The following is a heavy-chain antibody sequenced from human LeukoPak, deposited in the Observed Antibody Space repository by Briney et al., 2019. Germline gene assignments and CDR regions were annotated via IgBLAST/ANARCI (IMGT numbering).Heavy chain of an antibody. CDR3: ARGSHYAFDI. J-gene: IGHJ3*02. Sequence: SQTLSLTCAISGDSVFSNIVAWNWIRQSPSRGLEWLGRTYYRSKWYNEYAVSVKSRITINPDTSKNQFSLQLNSVTPEDTAVYHCARGSHYAFDIWGQVTMVTVSS. V-gene: IGHV6-1*01. CDR1: GDSVFSNIVA. CDR2: TYYRSKWYN. D-gene: IGHD1-26*01.